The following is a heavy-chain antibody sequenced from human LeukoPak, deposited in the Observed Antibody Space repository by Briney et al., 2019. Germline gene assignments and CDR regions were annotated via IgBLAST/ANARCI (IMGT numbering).Heavy chain of an antibody. Sequence: GGSLRLSCAASGFTFSNYAMSWVRQAPGKGLEWVSIISGSGDNTHYAGSVKGRFTLSRDNSKNTLYLQMNTLRAEDTAIYYCARRGWLVNFDYWGQGTLVTVSS. D-gene: IGHD6-19*01. CDR3: ARRGWLVNFDY. V-gene: IGHV3-23*01. CDR1: GFTFSNYA. CDR2: ISGSGDNT. J-gene: IGHJ4*02.